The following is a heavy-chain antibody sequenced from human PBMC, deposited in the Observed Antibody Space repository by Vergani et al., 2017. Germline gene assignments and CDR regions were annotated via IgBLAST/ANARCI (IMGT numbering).Heavy chain of an antibody. CDR3: ASFTKFYGYYFDY. J-gene: IGHJ4*02. CDR2: IYFSGST. V-gene: IGHV4-39*01. Sequence: QLQLQESGPGLVKPSETLSLTCTVSGGSIISSSYYWGWIRQPPGKGLEWLGSIYFSGSTYYNPSLKSRLTISVDTSKNQFSLKLSSVTAADTAVYYGASFTKFYGYYFDYWGQGTLVTVSS. CDR1: GGSIISSSYY. D-gene: IGHD4-17*01.